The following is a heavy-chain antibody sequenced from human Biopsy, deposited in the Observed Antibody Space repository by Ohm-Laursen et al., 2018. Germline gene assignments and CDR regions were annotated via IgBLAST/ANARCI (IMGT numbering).Heavy chain of an antibody. CDR2: ILFSGDT. Sequence: SDTLSLTCIVTDKSINKYYWSWLRQPAGKGLEYIGRILFSGDTNPDYNPSLKSRVTITVDTSKNQFSLRLSSVTAADTAVYYCASLGRYCSGENCYGIDYWGQGTLVTVSS. D-gene: IGHD2-15*01. CDR3: ASLGRYCSGENCYGIDY. V-gene: IGHV4-4*07. J-gene: IGHJ4*02. CDR1: DKSINKYY.